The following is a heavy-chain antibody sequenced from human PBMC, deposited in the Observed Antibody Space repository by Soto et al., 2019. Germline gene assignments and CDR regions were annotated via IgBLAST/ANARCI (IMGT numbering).Heavy chain of an antibody. D-gene: IGHD6-19*01. J-gene: IGHJ3*02. CDR2: IIPIFGTA. CDR1: GGTFSSYA. V-gene: IGHV1-69*13. Sequence: ASVKVSCKASGGTFSSYAISWVRQAPGQGLEWMGGIIPIFGTANYAQKFQGRVTITADESTSTAYMERSSLRSEDTAVYYCARVWSGPEDMAGIAVAGSLGAFDIWGQGTMVTVSS. CDR3: ARVWSGPEDMAGIAVAGSLGAFDI.